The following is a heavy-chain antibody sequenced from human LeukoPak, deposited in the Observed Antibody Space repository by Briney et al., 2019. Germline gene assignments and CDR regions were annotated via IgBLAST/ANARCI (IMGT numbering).Heavy chain of an antibody. J-gene: IGHJ4*02. CDR3: AKGGVLWFGDLYYFDY. Sequence: PGRSLRLSCAASGFTFSSYAMHWVRQAPGKGLEWVAVISYDGSNKYYADSVKGRFTISRDNSKNTLYLQMNSLRAEDTAVYYCAKGGVLWFGDLYYFDYWGQGTLVTVSS. CDR1: GFTFSSYA. V-gene: IGHV3-30*07. D-gene: IGHD3-10*01. CDR2: ISYDGSNK.